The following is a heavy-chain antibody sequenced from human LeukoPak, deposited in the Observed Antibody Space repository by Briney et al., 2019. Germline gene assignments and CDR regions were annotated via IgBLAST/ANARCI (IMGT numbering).Heavy chain of an antibody. CDR2: ISYDGSNK. CDR3: ARGDTAMVSYYFDY. J-gene: IGHJ4*02. D-gene: IGHD5-18*01. CDR1: GFTFSSYA. Sequence: GGSLRLSCAASGFTFSSYAMHWVRQAPGKGLEWVAVISYDGSNKYYADSVKGRFTISRDNSKNTLYLQMNSLRAEDTAVYYCARGDTAMVSYYFDYWGRGTLVTVSS. V-gene: IGHV3-30-3*01.